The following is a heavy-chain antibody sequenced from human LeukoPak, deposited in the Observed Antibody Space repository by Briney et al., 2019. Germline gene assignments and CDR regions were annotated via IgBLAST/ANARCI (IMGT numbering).Heavy chain of an antibody. CDR2: ISYDGSNK. V-gene: IGHV3-30-3*01. D-gene: IGHD3-22*01. J-gene: IGHJ4*02. Sequence: GGSLRLSCAASGFTFSSYAMHWVRQAPGKGLEWVAVISYDGSNKYYADSVKGRFTISRDNSKNTLYLQMNSLRAEDTAVYYCAREGGSSGLFDYWGQGTLVTVSS. CDR3: AREGGSSGLFDY. CDR1: GFTFSSYA.